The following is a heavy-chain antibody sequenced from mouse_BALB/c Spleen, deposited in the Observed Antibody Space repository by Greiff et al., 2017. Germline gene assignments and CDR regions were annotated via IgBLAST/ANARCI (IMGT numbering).Heavy chain of an antibody. CDR2: INSNGGST. V-gene: IGHV5-6-2*01. CDR3: ARHFITTVVASPFDY. J-gene: IGHJ2*01. CDR1: GFTFSSYY. D-gene: IGHD1-1*01. Sequence: EVMLVESGGGLVKLGGSLKLSCAASGFTFSSYYMSWVRQTPEKRLELVAAINSNGGSTYYPDTVKGRFTISRDTAKNTLYLQMSSLKSEDTALYYCARHFITTVVASPFDYWGQGTTLTVSS.